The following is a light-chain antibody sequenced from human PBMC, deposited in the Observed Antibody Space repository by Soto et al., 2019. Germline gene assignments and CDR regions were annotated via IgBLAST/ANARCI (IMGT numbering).Light chain of an antibody. J-gene: IGLJ2*01. V-gene: IGLV3-1*01. CDR3: QAWDSRIV. Sequence: SYELTQPPSVSVSPGQTASITCSGDKLGDKYASWYQQKPGQSPVLVIYQDNKRPSGIPERFSGSNSGNTATLTISGTQAMDEADYYCQAWDSRIVFGGGTKLTVL. CDR1: KLGDKY. CDR2: QDN.